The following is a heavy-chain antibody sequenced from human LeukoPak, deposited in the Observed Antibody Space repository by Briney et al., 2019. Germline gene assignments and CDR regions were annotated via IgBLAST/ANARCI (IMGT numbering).Heavy chain of an antibody. CDR1: GFTFNSYG. V-gene: IGHV3-48*01. Sequence: GGSLRLSCAASGFTFNSYGMKWVRQSPGKGLEWVSYISSSSSTIYYADSVKGRFTISRDNAKNSLYLQMSSLRAEDTAVYYCSKEGYSSSDDYWGQGTLVTVSS. J-gene: IGHJ4*02. CDR2: ISSSSSTI. CDR3: SKEGYSSSDDY. D-gene: IGHD6-6*01.